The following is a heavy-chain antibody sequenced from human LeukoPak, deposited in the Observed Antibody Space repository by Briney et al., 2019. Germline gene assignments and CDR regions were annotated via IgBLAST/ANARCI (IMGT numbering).Heavy chain of an antibody. CDR3: ASSSDWSHDAFDI. CDR1: GFTFSSYE. J-gene: IGHJ3*02. CDR2: ISSSVSTT. Sequence: PGGSLRLSCAASGFTFSSYEMNWVRQAPGKGLEWVSYISSSVSTTYYAESVKGRFTISRDNAKNSLYLQMNSLRAEDTAVYYCASSSDWSHDAFDIWGQGTMVTVSS. D-gene: IGHD6-19*01. V-gene: IGHV3-48*03.